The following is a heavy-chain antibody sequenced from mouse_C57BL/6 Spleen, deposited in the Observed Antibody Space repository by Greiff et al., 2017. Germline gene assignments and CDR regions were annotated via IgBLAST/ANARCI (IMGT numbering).Heavy chain of an antibody. V-gene: IGHV1-62-2*01. J-gene: IGHJ2*01. D-gene: IGHD1-1*01. CDR2: FYPGSGSI. Sequence: VQLQQSGAELVKPGASVKLSCKASGYTFTEYTIHWVKQRSGQGLEWIGWFYPGSGSIKYNEKFKDKATLTADKSSSTAYMGLSRLTSEDSAVYCCARHGEDYGSRGGLDYWGQGTTLTVSS. CDR3: ARHGEDYGSRGGLDY. CDR1: GYTFTEYT.